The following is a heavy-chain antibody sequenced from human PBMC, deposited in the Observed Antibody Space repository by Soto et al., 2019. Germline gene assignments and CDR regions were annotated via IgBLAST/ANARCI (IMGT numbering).Heavy chain of an antibody. D-gene: IGHD3-3*01. J-gene: IGHJ5*02. CDR1: GGSISSSSYY. Sequence: SETLSLTCTVSGGSISSSSYYWGWIRQPPGKGLEWIGSIYYSGSTYYNPSLKSRVTISVDTSKNQFSLKLSSVTAADTAVYYCASNYDFWSGSPLRWFDPWGQGTLVTVSS. CDR2: IYYSGST. V-gene: IGHV4-39*01. CDR3: ASNYDFWSGSPLRWFDP.